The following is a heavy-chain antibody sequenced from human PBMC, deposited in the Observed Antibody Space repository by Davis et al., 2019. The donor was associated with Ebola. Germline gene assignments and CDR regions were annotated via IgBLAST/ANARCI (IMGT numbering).Heavy chain of an antibody. Sequence: PSETLSLTCTVSGDTTAIHYYSWVRQSPGKGLEWIGYVYKSGATDYNPSLKSRVTISVDRGKNQFSLRLKSVTAADTAVYYCARGDFRDYRSLLFDYWGQGTLVTVSS. V-gene: IGHV4-59*11. CDR1: GDTTAIHY. CDR3: ARGDFRDYRSLLFDY. D-gene: IGHD4-17*01. J-gene: IGHJ4*02. CDR2: VYKSGAT.